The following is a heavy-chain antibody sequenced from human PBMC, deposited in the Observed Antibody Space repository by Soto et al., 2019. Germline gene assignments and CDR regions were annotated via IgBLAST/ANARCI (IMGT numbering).Heavy chain of an antibody. D-gene: IGHD6-13*01. CDR3: GSDVIGAAGIDY. CDR1: GFTFSGHC. CDR2: ICSDGSET. J-gene: IGHJ4*02. V-gene: IGHV3-74*01. Sequence: EVQLVESGGGSVQPGGSLRLSCAASGFTFSGHCMNWVRQAPGKGLVWVSRICSDGSETFYAESVKGRFTISRDNAKNTLYLQMNILRVEDTAVYYCGSDVIGAAGIDYWGRGTLATVSS.